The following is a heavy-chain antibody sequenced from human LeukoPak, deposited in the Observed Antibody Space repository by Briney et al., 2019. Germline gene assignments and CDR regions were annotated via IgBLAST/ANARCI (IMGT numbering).Heavy chain of an antibody. D-gene: IGHD3-3*01. CDR1: GFTFSNYW. V-gene: IGHV3-7*01. CDR2: IKQDGSEK. J-gene: IGHJ4*02. CDR3: AREGLRFLEWSSYYFDY. Sequence: PGGSLRLSCAASGFTFSNYWMSWVRQGPGKGLEWVAHIKQDGSEKYYVDSVKGRFSISRDDTKNSLYLQLNSLRAEDTAVYYCAREGLRFLEWSSYYFDYWGLGTLVTVSS.